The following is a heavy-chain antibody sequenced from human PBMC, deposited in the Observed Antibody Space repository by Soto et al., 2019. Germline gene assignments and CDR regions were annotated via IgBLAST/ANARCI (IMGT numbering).Heavy chain of an antibody. CDR2: ISYDGSNK. D-gene: IGHD2-15*01. CDR1: GFTFSSYA. V-gene: IGHV3-30-3*01. Sequence: QVQLVESGGGVVQPGRSLRLSCAASGFTFSSYAMHWVRQAPGKGLEWVAVISYDGSNKYYADSVKGRFTISRDNSKNTLYLQMNSLRAEDTAVYYCARVDCSCGSCYFDYWGQGTLVTVSS. CDR3: ARVDCSCGSCYFDY. J-gene: IGHJ4*02.